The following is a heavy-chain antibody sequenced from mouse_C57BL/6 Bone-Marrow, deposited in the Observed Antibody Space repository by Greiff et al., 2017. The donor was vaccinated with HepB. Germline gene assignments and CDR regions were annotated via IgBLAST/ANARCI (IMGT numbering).Heavy chain of an antibody. CDR2: IDPSDSYT. D-gene: IGHD2-4*01. CDR1: GYTFTSYW. V-gene: IGHV1-59*01. J-gene: IGHJ4*01. Sequence: VQLQQPGAELVRPGTSVKLSCKASGYTFTSYWMHWVKQRPGQGLEWIGVIDPSDSYTNYNQKFKGKATLTVDTSSSTAYMQLSSLTSEDSAVYYCARDYDYDARAMDYWGQGTSVTVSS. CDR3: ARDYDYDARAMDY.